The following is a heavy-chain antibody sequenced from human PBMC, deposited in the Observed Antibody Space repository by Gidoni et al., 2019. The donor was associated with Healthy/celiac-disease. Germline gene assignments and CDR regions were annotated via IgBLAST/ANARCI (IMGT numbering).Heavy chain of an antibody. CDR2: ISSSSSYI. D-gene: IGHD3-3*01. V-gene: IGHV3-21*01. Sequence: EVQLVESGGGLVKPGGSLRLSCAASGFTFSSYSMNWVRQAPGKGLEWVSSISSSSSYIYYADSVKGRFTISRDNAKNSLYLQMNSLRAEDTAVYYCARSRDADYDFFGAGHDYWGQGTLVTVSS. CDR1: GFTFSSYS. J-gene: IGHJ4*02. CDR3: ARSRDADYDFFGAGHDY.